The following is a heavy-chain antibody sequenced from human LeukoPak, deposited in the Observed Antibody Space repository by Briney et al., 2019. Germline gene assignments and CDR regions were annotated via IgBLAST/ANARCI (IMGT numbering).Heavy chain of an antibody. J-gene: IGHJ4*02. Sequence: PSEALSLTCAVYGGSFSGYYWSWIRQPPGKGLEWIGEINHSGSTNYNPSLKSRVTISVDTSKNQFSLKLSSVTAADTAVYYCAPESSGYFDYWGQGTLVTVSS. V-gene: IGHV4-34*01. CDR2: INHSGST. CDR1: GGSFSGYY. D-gene: IGHD7-27*01. CDR3: APESSGYFDY.